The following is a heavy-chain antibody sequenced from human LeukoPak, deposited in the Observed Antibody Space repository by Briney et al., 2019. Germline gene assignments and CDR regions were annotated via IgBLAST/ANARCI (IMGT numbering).Heavy chain of an antibody. J-gene: IGHJ4*02. Sequence: GESLKISCKGSGYSFTTYWIGWVRQMPGEGLEWMGIIYPGDSNTRYSPSFQGQVTISADKSIRTAYLQWSSLKASDTAMYYCARLHDSRADYWGQGTLVTVSS. CDR3: ARLHDSRADY. V-gene: IGHV5-51*01. CDR1: GYSFTTYW. CDR2: IYPGDSNT. D-gene: IGHD3-22*01.